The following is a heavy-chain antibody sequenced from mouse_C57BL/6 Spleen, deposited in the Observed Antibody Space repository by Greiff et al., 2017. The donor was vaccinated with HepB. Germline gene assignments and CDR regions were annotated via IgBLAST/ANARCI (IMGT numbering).Heavy chain of an antibody. Sequence: QVQLQQSGAELVRPGASVTLSCTASGYTFTDYEMHWVKQTPVHGLEWIGAIDPETGGTAYNQKFKGKAILTADKSSSTAYMKLRSLTSEDSAVYCCTRESTGDPCYFDDWGQGTTLTVSS. V-gene: IGHV1-15*01. CDR1: GYTFTDYE. D-gene: IGHD1-1*01. CDR2: IDPETGGT. CDR3: TRESTGDPCYFDD. J-gene: IGHJ2*01.